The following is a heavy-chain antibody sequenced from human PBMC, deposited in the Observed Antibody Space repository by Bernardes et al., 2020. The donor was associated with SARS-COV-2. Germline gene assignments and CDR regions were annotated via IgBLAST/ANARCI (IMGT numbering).Heavy chain of an antibody. CDR3: AKDVCAGNSGIAVAGSFDY. CDR2: ISGSGGGT. D-gene: IGHD6-19*01. CDR1: GVTFSSYA. Sequence: GGSLRLSCAASGVTFSSYAMSWVRQAPGKGLEWVSAISGSGGGTYYADSVKGRFTISRDNSKNTLYLQMNSLRAEDTAVYYCAKDVCAGNSGIAVAGSFDYGGQGTLATVSS. V-gene: IGHV3-23*01. J-gene: IGHJ4*02.